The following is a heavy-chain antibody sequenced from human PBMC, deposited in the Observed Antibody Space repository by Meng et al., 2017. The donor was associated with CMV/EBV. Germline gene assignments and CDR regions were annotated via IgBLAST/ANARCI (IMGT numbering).Heavy chain of an antibody. CDR1: GFTFSNAW. J-gene: IGHJ6*02. V-gene: IGHV3-15*01. Sequence: GESLKISCAASGFTFSNAWMSWVRQAPGKGLEWVGRIKSKTDGGTTDYAAPVKGRFTISRDDSKNTLYLQMNSLKTEDTAVYYCTTDYRATSRYYDFWSCLFPPSYYYYGMDVWGQGTTVTVSS. CDR3: TTDYRATSRYYDFWSCLFPPSYYYYGMDV. D-gene: IGHD3-3*01. CDR2: IKSKTDGGTT.